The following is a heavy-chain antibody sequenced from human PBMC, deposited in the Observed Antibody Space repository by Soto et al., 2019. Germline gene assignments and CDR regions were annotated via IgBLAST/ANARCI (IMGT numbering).Heavy chain of an antibody. CDR3: ARAADCSGGSCYVFLGY. J-gene: IGHJ4*02. CDR2: IYYSGST. D-gene: IGHD2-15*01. V-gene: IGHV4-30-4*01. Sequence: QVQLQESGPGLVKPSQTLSLTCTVSGGSISSGDYYWSWIRQPPGKGLEWIGYIYYSGSTYYNPSLQSRVTISVDTSKNQFSLKLSSVTAADTAVYYCARAADCSGGSCYVFLGYWGQGTLVTVSS. CDR1: GGSISSGDYY.